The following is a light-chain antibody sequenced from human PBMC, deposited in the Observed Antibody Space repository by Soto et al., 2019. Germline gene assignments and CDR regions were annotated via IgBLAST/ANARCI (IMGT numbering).Light chain of an antibody. V-gene: IGKV1-27*01. CDR1: QDISNY. CDR3: QKYSNFYWT. CDR2: LAS. J-gene: IGKJ1*01. Sequence: DIQMTQSPSSLSASVGDRVTITCRAGQDISNYLVWYQQKPGRVPKLLIYLASTLQSGVPSRFSGSRSGTDFTLTISSLQPEDVATYYCQKYSNFYWTFGQGTKVEIK.